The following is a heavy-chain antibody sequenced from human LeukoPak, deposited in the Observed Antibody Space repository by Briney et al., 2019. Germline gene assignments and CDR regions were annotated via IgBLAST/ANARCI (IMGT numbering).Heavy chain of an antibody. J-gene: IGHJ4*02. V-gene: IGHV3-64D*06. CDR2: IRSNGSGT. Sequence: GGSLRLSCSASGFTFSDYSMHWVRQAPGKGLEYVSAIRSNGSGTNYADSVKGRFTMSRDNSKNTLYLQMSSLRVEDTAVYYCVRLGGTDSDYWGQGTLVTVSS. D-gene: IGHD1-26*01. CDR3: VRLGGTDSDY. CDR1: GFTFSDYS.